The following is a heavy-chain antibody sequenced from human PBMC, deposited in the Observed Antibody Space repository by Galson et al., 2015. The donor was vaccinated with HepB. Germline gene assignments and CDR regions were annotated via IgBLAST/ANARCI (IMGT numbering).Heavy chain of an antibody. D-gene: IGHD3-3*01. CDR2: ISYDGSNH. Sequence: SLRLSCAASGFPFRSYAIHWVRQAPGKGLEWLAAISYDGSNHYYAASVKGRFTISRDNSKNTVYLQMNNLRPEDTGVYYCAKVLGVVITLAEFDYWGQGTLVTVSS. CDR3: AKVLGVVITLAEFDY. V-gene: IGHV3-30*18. J-gene: IGHJ4*02. CDR1: GFPFRSYA.